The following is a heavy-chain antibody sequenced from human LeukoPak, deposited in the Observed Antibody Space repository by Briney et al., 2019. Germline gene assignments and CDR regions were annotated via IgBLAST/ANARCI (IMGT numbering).Heavy chain of an antibody. CDR1: GFTFSNYW. J-gene: IGHJ4*02. CDR3: ASHGWVTGTTKADY. CDR2: IRQDGSER. D-gene: IGHD4-17*01. Sequence: GGSLRLSCAASGFTFSNYWMNWVRQAPGKGLEWVANIRQDGSERYYVDSVKGRFAISRDNAKNSPYLQMNSLRAEDTAVYYCASHGWVTGTTKADYWGQGTLVTVSS. V-gene: IGHV3-7*03.